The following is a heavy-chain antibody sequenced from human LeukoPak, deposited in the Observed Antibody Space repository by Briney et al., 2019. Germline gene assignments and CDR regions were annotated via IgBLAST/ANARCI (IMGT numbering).Heavy chain of an antibody. J-gene: IGHJ4*02. CDR2: IYYSGST. CDR1: GGSISSYY. D-gene: IGHD3-22*01. CDR3: ARRAFSSGYYYFDY. V-gene: IGHV4-59*08. Sequence: ETLSLTCTVSGGSISSYYWSWIRQPPGKGLEWIGYIYYSGSTNYNPSLKSRVTISVDTSKNQFSLKLSSVTAADTAVYYCARRAFSSGYYYFDYWGQGTLVTVSS.